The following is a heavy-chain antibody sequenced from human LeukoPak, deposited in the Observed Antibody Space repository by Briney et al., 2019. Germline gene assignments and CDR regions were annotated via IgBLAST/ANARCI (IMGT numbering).Heavy chain of an antibody. V-gene: IGHV4-59*01. J-gene: IGHJ4*02. CDR3: VRSFSGTHFES. Sequence: SETLSLTCTVSGGSISSYYWNWIRQPPGKGLEWIGFIYYTGSTNYSPSLKSRVTISEETSKNQISLKLSSVAAADTAVYYCVRSFSGTHFESWGQGTLVTVSS. CDR2: IYYTGST. D-gene: IGHD5-12*01. CDR1: GGSISSYY.